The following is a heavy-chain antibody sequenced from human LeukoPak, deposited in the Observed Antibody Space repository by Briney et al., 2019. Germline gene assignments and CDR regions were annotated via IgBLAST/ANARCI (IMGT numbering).Heavy chain of an antibody. V-gene: IGHV4-4*07. Sequence: PSETLSLTCTVSGGSISTYYWSWIRQPAGKGLEWIGRIYTNENTNYNPSLRKRVTISVDTSKNQYSLKLSSVTAADTAVYYCARAAAAAGGQYFDYWGQGTLVAVSS. CDR1: GGSISTYY. D-gene: IGHD6-13*01. J-gene: IGHJ4*02. CDR3: ARAAAAAGGQYFDY. CDR2: IYTNENT.